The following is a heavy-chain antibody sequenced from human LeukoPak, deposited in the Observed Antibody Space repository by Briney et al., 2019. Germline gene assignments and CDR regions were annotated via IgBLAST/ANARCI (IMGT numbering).Heavy chain of an antibody. D-gene: IGHD3-22*01. CDR3: ARDLLPFGEGYSFDY. CDR1: GFTFSSYW. CDR2: IRHDGSNE. V-gene: IGHV3-30*02. J-gene: IGHJ4*02. Sequence: GGSLRLSCAASGFTFSSYWMSWVRQAPGKGLEWVAFIRHDGSNEYYPRSVKGRFTISRDNSKNTLSLQISSLRAEDTAVYYCARDLLPFGEGYSFDYWGQGTLVTVAS.